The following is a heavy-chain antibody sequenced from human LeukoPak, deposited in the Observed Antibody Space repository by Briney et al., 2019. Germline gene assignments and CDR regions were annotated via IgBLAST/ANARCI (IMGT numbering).Heavy chain of an antibody. CDR3: AKGSATVTTRGYFQH. V-gene: IGHV3-23*01. Sequence: PGGSLRLSCAASGFTFSSYALSWVRQAPGKGLEWVSAISGSSDNTYYADSVKGRFTISRDNSKNTLYLQMNSLRAEDTAVYYCAKGSATVTTRGYFQHWGQGTLVTVSS. D-gene: IGHD4-11*01. CDR1: GFTFSSYA. CDR2: ISGSSDNT. J-gene: IGHJ1*01.